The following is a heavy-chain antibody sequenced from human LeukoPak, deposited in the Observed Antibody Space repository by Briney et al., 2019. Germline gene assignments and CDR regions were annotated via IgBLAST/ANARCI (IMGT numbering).Heavy chain of an antibody. Sequence: SGTLSLTCAVSGNSISSSNWWSWVRQPPGKGLEWIGEIYHSGSTKYNPSLKSRVTISVDKSKNQFSLKLSSVTAADTAVYYCARAPAGPPYYYMQVWGRGTTVTVSS. J-gene: IGHJ6*03. CDR1: GNSISSSNW. D-gene: IGHD2-21*01. CDR2: IYHSGST. CDR3: ARAPAGPPYYYMQV. V-gene: IGHV4-4*02.